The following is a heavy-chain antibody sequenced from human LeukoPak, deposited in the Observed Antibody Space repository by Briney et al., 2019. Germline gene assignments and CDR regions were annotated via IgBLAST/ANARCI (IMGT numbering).Heavy chain of an antibody. V-gene: IGHV4-59*01. CDR2: IYYSGST. CDR1: GGSISSYY. CDR3: ARVLSSGYTSDAFDI. Sequence: SETLSLTCIVSGGSISSYYWSWIRQPPGKGLEWIGYIYYSGSTNYNPSLKSRVTISVDTSKNQFSLKLSSVTAADTAVYYCARVLSSGYTSDAFDIWGQGTMVTVSS. D-gene: IGHD3-22*01. J-gene: IGHJ3*02.